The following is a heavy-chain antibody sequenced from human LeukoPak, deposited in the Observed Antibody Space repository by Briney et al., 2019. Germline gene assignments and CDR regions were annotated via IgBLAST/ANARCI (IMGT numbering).Heavy chain of an antibody. CDR3: ARDLELGY. CDR2: IYDSGST. J-gene: IGHJ4*02. D-gene: IGHD2/OR15-2a*01. Sequence: SSETLSLTCTVSGGSISNYYWSWIRQPPGKELEWIGYIYDSGSTNYNPSLKSRVNISVGTSKNQFSLKLSSVTAADTAVYYCARDLELGYWGQGTLVTVSS. V-gene: IGHV4-59*01. CDR1: GGSISNYY.